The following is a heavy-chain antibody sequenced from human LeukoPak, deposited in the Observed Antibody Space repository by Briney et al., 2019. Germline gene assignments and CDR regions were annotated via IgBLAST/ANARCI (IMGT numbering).Heavy chain of an antibody. CDR2: INHSGST. V-gene: IGHV4-39*07. J-gene: IGHJ4*02. Sequence: SETLSLTCAVSGDSISSGGYWWSWIRQPPGKGLEWIGEINHSGSTNYNPSLKSRVTISVDTSKNQFSLKLSSVTAADTAVYYCARVAAYYYWGQGTLVTVSS. CDR3: ARVAAYYY. D-gene: IGHD2-21*01. CDR1: GDSISSGGYW.